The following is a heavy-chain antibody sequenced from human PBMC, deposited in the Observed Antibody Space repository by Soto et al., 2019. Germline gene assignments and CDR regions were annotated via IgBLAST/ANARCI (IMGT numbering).Heavy chain of an antibody. V-gene: IGHV1-2*02. CDR3: ARGGGVGVAGSAAFDM. CDR1: GYPVTAYY. Sequence: QLHLVQSGAVVKKPGASVTASCSASGYPVTAYYMHWVRQAPGRGLEWMGGINPATGAAKYTQTFQARVTMARDTSTRTVFMELSGLTSEDTAVFYCARGGGVGVAGSAAFDMWGQGTLVTVSS. D-gene: IGHD3-3*01. J-gene: IGHJ3*02. CDR2: INPATGAA.